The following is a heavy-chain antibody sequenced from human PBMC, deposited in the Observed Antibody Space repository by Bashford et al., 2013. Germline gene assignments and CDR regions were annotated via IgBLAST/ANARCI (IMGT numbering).Heavy chain of an antibody. CDR3: ARDKYRGGWYNTGYYYNGMDV. CDR2: IYYSGRA. Sequence: SETLSLTCAVSGGSISSSNWWSWVRQPPGKGLEWIGYIYYSGRANYNGRTNYNPSLQSRVTISVDTSNNQFFLILSSATAADTAVYYCARDKYRGGWYNTGYYYNGMDVWGPRDNGHRLL. V-gene: IGHV4-61*01. D-gene: IGHD6-13*01. CDR1: GGSISSSNW. J-gene: IGHJ6*01.